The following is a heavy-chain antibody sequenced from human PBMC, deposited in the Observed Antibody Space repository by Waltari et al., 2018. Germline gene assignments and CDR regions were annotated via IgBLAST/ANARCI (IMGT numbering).Heavy chain of an antibody. CDR2: INPNSGGT. V-gene: IGHV1-2*02. CDR3: ARGPPLLYSSTFIWFDP. CDR1: GYTFTGYY. Sequence: QVQLVQSGAEVTKHGASVKVSCKASGYTFTGYYMHWVRQAPGQGLGWMGWINPNSGGTNYAQKFQGRVTMTRDTSISTAYMELSRLRSDDTAVYYCARGPPLLYSSTFIWFDPWGQGTLVTVSS. J-gene: IGHJ5*02. D-gene: IGHD6-13*01.